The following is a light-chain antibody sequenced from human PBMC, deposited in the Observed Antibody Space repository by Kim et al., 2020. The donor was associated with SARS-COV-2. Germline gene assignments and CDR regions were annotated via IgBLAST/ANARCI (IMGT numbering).Light chain of an antibody. CDR1: KSGRSR. CDR2: GAS. Sequence: GTPGKRAKLSRRAGKSGRSRLAWYRQEHGQAPRLLSYGASTRATGIQARFSGSGSGTVFALTISSLQSEDFTVYYCQKYNNWPYSFGEGTNL. CDR3: QKYNNWPYS. V-gene: IGKV3-15*01. J-gene: IGKJ2*01.